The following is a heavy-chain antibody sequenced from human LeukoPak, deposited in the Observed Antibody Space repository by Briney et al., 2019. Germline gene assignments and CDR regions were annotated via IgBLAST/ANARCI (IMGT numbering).Heavy chain of an antibody. V-gene: IGHV3-23*01. J-gene: IGHJ4*02. CDR2: ISYSGTNT. CDR3: ARYSGSYYYPPAWDL. CDR1: AFTFSSYA. Sequence: GGSLRLSCAASAFTFSSYAMSWVRQAPGKGLEWVSVISYSGTNTYYPDSVKGRFTISRDNSKNTLYLQMDSLRADDTAVYYCARYSGSYYYPPAWDLWGQGTLVTVSS. D-gene: IGHD1-26*01.